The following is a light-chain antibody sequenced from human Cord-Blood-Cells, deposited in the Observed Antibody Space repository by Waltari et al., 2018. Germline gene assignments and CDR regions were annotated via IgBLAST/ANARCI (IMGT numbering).Light chain of an antibody. CDR3: QQYYSTPWT. CDR2: WAS. J-gene: IGKJ1*01. CDR1: QRVLYSSNNKNY. V-gene: IGKV4-1*01. Sequence: DIVMTQSPDSLAVSLGDRATINCKSSQRVLYSSNNKNYLAWYQQKPGQPPKLLIYWASTREPGVPDRFSGSGSGTDFTLTISSLQAEDVAVYYCQQYYSTPWTFGQGTKVEIK.